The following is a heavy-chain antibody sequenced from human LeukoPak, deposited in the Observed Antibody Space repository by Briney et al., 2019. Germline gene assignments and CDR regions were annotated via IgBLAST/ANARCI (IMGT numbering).Heavy chain of an antibody. CDR1: GFTFSNCA. CDR2: IKSGGDKT. J-gene: IGHJ4*02. CDR3: ARLWDGYGLTFDY. Sequence: QTGGSLRLSCAASGFTFSNCAMNWVRQAPGEGLAWVSSIKSGGDKTYYADSVQGRFTVSRDDSRNTLYLQMNSLRAEDTAVYYCARLWDGYGLTFDYWGQGTLVTVSS. D-gene: IGHD5-18*01. V-gene: IGHV3-23*01.